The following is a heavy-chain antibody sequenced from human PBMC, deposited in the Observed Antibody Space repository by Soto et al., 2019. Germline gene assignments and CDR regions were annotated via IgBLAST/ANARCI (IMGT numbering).Heavy chain of an antibody. CDR3: ARDEEP. V-gene: IGHV3-33*01. CDR1: GVTFSSYA. CDR2: IWSDGSKK. Sequence: QVQLVESGGGVVQPGRSLRLSCAASGVTFSSYAMHWVRQAPGKGLEWVAVIWSDGSKKYYGDSVKGRFTISRDNSKHALYVQMNSLKVVDTAVYYCARDEEPWGQGTLVIVSS. J-gene: IGHJ5*02.